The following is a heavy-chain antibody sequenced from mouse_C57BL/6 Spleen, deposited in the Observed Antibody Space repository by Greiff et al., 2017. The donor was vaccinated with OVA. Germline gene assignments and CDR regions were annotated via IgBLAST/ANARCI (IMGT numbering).Heavy chain of an antibody. CDR3: VRGYYDLWYFDV. CDR2: IYPRSGNT. D-gene: IGHD2-3*01. J-gene: IGHJ1*03. Sequence: VQLQQSGAELARPGASVKLSCKASGYTFTSYGISWVKQRTGQGLEWIGEIYPRSGNTYYNEKFKGKATLTADKSSSTAYMELRSLTSEDSAVYFCVRGYYDLWYFDVWGTGTTVTVSS. CDR1: GYTFTSYG. V-gene: IGHV1-81*01.